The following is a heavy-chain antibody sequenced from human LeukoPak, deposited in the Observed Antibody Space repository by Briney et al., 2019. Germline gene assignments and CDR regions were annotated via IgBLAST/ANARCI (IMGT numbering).Heavy chain of an antibody. CDR3: ARDLRFIAAAGTYYYYGMDV. CDR2: INPNSGGT. D-gene: IGHD6-13*01. V-gene: IGHV1-2*02. Sequence: ASVKVSCKASGYTFTGYYMHWVRQAPGDGLEWMGWINPNSGGTNYAQKFQGRVTMTRDTSISTAYMELSRLRSDDTAVYYCARDLRFIAAAGTYYYYGMDVWGQGTTVTVSS. J-gene: IGHJ6*02. CDR1: GYTFTGYY.